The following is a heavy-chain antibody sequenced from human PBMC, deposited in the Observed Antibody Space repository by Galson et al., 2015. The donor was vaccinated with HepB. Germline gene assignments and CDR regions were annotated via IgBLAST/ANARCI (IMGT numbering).Heavy chain of an antibody. CDR3: AQDLTYYYGSGSYFVGMDV. CDR2: ISWSSDFT. D-gene: IGHD3-10*01. J-gene: IGHJ6*02. CDR1: GFTFEDYA. V-gene: IGHV3-9*01. Sequence: SLRLSCAASGFTFEDYAMHWVRQVPGKGLEWVSGISWSSDFTCYADSVRGRFTISRDSAKNSLYLQMNSLRAEDTALYYCAQDLTYYYGSGSYFVGMDVWGQGTTVTVSS.